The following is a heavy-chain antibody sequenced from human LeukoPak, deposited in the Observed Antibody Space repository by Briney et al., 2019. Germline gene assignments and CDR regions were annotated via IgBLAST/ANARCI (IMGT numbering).Heavy chain of an antibody. CDR1: GFTFSNYA. V-gene: IGHV3-30-3*01. CDR3: CASDDDCCVGVKY. D-gene: IGHD2-21*01. CDR2: ISYVGNSK. Sequence: GGSLRLSCAASGFTFSNYAMNWVRQAPGKGLEWVAVISYVGNSKYYTDSVKGRFTISRDNSNNTLYLQMNSLRTEDTAAYYCCASDDDCCVGVKYWGQGTLVTVSS. J-gene: IGHJ4*02.